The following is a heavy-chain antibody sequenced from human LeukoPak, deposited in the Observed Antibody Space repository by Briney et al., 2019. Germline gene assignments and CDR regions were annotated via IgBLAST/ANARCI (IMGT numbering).Heavy chain of an antibody. CDR1: GGSFSGYY. Sequence: SETLSLTCAVYGGSFSGYYWSWIRQPPGKGLEWIGEINHSGSTNYNPSLKSRVTISADTSKNQFSLKLSSVTAADTAVYYCASQYYDFWSGLDYWGQGTLVTVSS. D-gene: IGHD3-3*01. V-gene: IGHV4-34*01. CDR3: ASQYYDFWSGLDY. CDR2: INHSGST. J-gene: IGHJ4*02.